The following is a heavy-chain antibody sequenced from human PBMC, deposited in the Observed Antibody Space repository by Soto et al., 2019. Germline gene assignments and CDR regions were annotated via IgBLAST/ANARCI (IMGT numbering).Heavy chain of an antibody. V-gene: IGHV3-53*01. D-gene: IGHD2-15*01. CDR1: GFTVSSSY. Sequence: PGGSLRLSCAASGFTVSSSYVTWVLQAPGKGLEWVSVIHTGGTTKYADSVKGRFTISRDNSKNTVYLQMNSLRAEDTAIYYCARGLGGGAYCSGGSCNLGGWYYKGMDVWGQGTTVTVSS. J-gene: IGHJ6*02. CDR2: IHTGGTT. CDR3: ARGLGGGAYCSGGSCNLGGWYYKGMDV.